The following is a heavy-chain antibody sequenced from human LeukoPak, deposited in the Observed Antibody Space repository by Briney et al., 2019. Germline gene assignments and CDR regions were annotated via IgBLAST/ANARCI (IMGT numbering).Heavy chain of an antibody. D-gene: IGHD6-19*01. J-gene: IGHJ4*02. CDR2: IYYSGST. Sequence: SETLSLTCTVSGGSISSYYWSWIRQPPGKGLEWIGYIYYSGSTNYNPSLKSRVTISVDTSKNQFSLKLSSVTAADTAVYYCARMFYSSGQFLFGWGQGTLVTVSS. CDR1: GGSISSYY. CDR3: ARMFYSSGQFLFG. V-gene: IGHV4-59*01.